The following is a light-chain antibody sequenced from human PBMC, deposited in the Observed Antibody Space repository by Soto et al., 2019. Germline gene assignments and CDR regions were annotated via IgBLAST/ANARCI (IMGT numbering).Light chain of an antibody. CDR1: SSNIGADCY. V-gene: IGLV1-40*01. Sequence: QSALTQPPSVSGAPGQTITISCTGSSSNIGADCYVHWYRQLPGTSPKLLIYANNNRPAGVPDRFSASKSGTSASLAITGLQAEDEADYYCQSFDISLKGYVFATGTQLTVL. J-gene: IGLJ1*01. CDR3: QSFDISLKGYV. CDR2: ANN.